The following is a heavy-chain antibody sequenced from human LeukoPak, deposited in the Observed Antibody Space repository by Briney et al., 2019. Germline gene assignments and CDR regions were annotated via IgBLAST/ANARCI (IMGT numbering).Heavy chain of an antibody. CDR1: GGSISSYY. D-gene: IGHD2-21*02. J-gene: IGHJ4*02. CDR3: ARDPGPYCGGDCSDY. CDR2: IYYSGST. V-gene: IGHV4-59*01. Sequence: SETLSLTCTVSGGSISSYYWSWIRQPPGKGLEWIGYIYYSGSTNYNPSLKSRVTISVDTSKNQFSLKLSSVTAADTAVYYCARDPGPYCGGDCSDYWGQGTLVTVSS.